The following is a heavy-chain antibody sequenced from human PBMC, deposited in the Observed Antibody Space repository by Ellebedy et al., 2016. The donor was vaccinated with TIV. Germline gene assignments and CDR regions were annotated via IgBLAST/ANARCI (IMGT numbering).Heavy chain of an antibody. CDR1: GGSVSRYY. V-gene: IGHV4-59*02. J-gene: IGHJ5*02. D-gene: IGHD5-12*01. Sequence: MPGGSLRLSCTVSGGSVSRYYWSWIRQAPGKGLEWIGCFLYTGSTKYNPSLNRRVAIFLDTSKNQFSLRLRSVTAADTAVYYCARSSGPGDTYDPWGQGTLVAVSS. CDR3: ARSSGPGDTYDP. CDR2: FLYTGST.